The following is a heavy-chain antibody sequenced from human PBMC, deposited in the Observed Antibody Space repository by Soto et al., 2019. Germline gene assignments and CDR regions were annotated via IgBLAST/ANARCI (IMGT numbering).Heavy chain of an antibody. CDR3: SHGYSQYFNS. V-gene: IGHV3-15*07. CDR2: IKITTAGGTA. D-gene: IGHD4-17*01. J-gene: IGHJ4*02. CDR1: GATLSTIW. Sequence: PGGSLRLSCAVSGATLSTIWMNWVRQAPGKGPEWVGRIKITTAGGTADYAAPVKGRFTISRDDSENTVHLQMNGLKSEDTAVYYCSHGYSQYFNSWGQGTLVTVSS.